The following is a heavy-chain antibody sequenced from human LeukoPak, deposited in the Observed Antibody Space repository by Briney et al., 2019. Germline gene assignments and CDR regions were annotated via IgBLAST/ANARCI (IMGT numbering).Heavy chain of an antibody. D-gene: IGHD6-6*01. V-gene: IGHV4-34*01. CDR1: GGSFSGYY. CDR2: INHSGST. Sequence: SETLSLTCAVYGGSFSGYYWSWIRQPPGKGLEWIGEINHSGSTNYNPSLKSRVTISVDRSKNQFSLKLSSVTAADTAVYYCARVEEQLVQYGMDVWGQGTTVTVSS. J-gene: IGHJ6*02. CDR3: ARVEEQLVQYGMDV.